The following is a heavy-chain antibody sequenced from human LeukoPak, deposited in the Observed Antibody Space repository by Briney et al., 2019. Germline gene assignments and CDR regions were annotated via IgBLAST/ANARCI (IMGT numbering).Heavy chain of an antibody. D-gene: IGHD3-16*02. Sequence: SETLSLTCTASGGSISSYYWSWIRQPPGKGLEWIGYIYYSGSTNYNPSLKSRVTISVDTSKNQFYLKLSSVTAADTAVYYCARGGSYRSFDYWGQGTLVTVSS. V-gene: IGHV4-59*01. CDR3: ARGGSYRSFDY. CDR2: IYYSGST. J-gene: IGHJ4*02. CDR1: GGSISSYY.